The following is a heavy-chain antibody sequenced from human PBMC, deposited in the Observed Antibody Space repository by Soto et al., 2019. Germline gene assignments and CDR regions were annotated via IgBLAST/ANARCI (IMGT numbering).Heavy chain of an antibody. J-gene: IGHJ5*02. Sequence: SETLSLTCAVYGGSFSGYYWSWIRQPPGKGLEWIGEINHSGSTNYNPSLKSRVTISVDTSKNQFSLKLSSVTAADTAVYYCARGRAVAGTFSHWFDPWDQGTLVTVS. CDR1: GGSFSGYY. D-gene: IGHD6-19*01. CDR3: ARGRAVAGTFSHWFDP. V-gene: IGHV4-34*01. CDR2: INHSGST.